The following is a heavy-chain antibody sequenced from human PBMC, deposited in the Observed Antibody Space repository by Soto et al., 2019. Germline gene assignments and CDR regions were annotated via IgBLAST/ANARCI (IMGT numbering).Heavy chain of an antibody. Sequence: SETMSLTSTVAGGYISRGAYYWSWIRQHPGKGLEWIGYNYYSGITYYNPSLKSRVTISLDTSKNQFSLKLSSVTAADTAVYYCARGSSIAGLYYGMDVWGQGTTVTVSS. CDR3: ARGSSIAGLYYGMDV. D-gene: IGHD6-6*01. CDR1: GGYISRGAYY. CDR2: NYYSGIT. J-gene: IGHJ6*02. V-gene: IGHV4-31*03.